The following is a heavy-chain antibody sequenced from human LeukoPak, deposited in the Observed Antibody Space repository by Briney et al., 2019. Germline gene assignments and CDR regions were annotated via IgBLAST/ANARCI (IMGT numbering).Heavy chain of an antibody. D-gene: IGHD4-17*01. J-gene: IGHJ6*02. CDR2: TDSDGSDI. V-gene: IGHV3-74*01. CDR1: GFTFNAYW. CDR3: TRDRRYGGMDV. Sequence: GGSLRLSCAASGFTFNAYWMHWVRQAPGEGLVWVSRTDSDGSDISYADSVKGRFTMSRDNAKNTLFLQMNSLRVEDTAVYYCTRDRRYGGMDVWGQGTTVTVSS.